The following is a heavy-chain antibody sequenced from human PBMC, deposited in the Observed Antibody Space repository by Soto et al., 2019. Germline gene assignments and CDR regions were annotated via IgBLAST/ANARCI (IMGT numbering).Heavy chain of an antibody. CDR1: YG. CDR2: IYPGDSDT. J-gene: IGHJ5*02. Sequence: YGGGRVSQKPGKGLEYMGIIYPGDSDTRYSPSFQGQVTISADKSISTAYLQWNSLEASDTAMYYCARHRADGRTQLRPTVSAPWVHRTLVPGSS. D-gene: IGHD6-13*01. CDR3: ARHRADGRTQLRPTVSAP. V-gene: IGHV5-51*01.